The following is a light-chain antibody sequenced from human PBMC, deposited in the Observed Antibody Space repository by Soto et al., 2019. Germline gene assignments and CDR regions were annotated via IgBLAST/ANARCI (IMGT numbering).Light chain of an antibody. J-gene: IGKJ2*02. CDR3: QQRAKWPST. Sequence: EVVLTQSPAHLSLSPGETATLSCRASRSFARYVAWYQQKVGQAPSLLLYDAYTRATGVGARFAGSGSATDLSLTITSLEPEDFAVYYFQQRAKWPSTFGPGTKVEMK. CDR2: DAY. V-gene: IGKV3-11*01. CDR1: RSFARY.